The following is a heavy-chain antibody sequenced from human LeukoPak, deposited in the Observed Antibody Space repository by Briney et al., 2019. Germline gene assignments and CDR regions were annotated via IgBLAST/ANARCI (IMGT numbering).Heavy chain of an antibody. V-gene: IGHV3-7*01. J-gene: IGHJ3*02. CDR2: IKQGGSEK. Sequence: GGSLTLSCAASGFPFRSYWMRWVRHAPGRGLEWVANIKQGGSEKYYVDSVKGRFTISRDNAKTSLYLQMNSLRAEDTAVYYCARVFSPLSYGDYGSGAFDIWGQGTMVTVSS. D-gene: IGHD4-17*01. CDR1: GFPFRSYW. CDR3: ARVFSPLSYGDYGSGAFDI.